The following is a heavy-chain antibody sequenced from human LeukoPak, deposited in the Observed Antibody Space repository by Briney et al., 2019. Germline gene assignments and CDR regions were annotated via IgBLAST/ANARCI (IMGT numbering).Heavy chain of an antibody. CDR2: IIPIFGTA. D-gene: IGHD1-7*01. Sequence: SVNVSCKASGGTFSSYAISWVRQAPGQGLEWMGGIIPIFGTANYAQKFQGRVTITADESTSTAYMELSSLRSEDTAVYYCARARPNWNYLPDSSPTGYWGQGTLVTVSS. CDR3: ARARPNWNYLPDSSPTGY. V-gene: IGHV1-69*13. CDR1: GGTFSSYA. J-gene: IGHJ4*02.